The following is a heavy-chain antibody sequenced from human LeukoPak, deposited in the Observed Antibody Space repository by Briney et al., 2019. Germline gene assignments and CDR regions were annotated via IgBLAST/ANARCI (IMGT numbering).Heavy chain of an antibody. CDR1: GFTLRNYW. V-gene: IGHV3-74*01. CDR3: ARYSSSSGGASYYLDY. Sequence: QTGGSLRLSCTASGFTLRNYWMHWFRQVPGKRLVWVSRISGDGSVANYADSVQGRFTISRDNAKNMLYLQINSLRSEDTAVYLCARYSSSSGGASYYLDYWGHGTLLTVSS. CDR2: ISGDGSVA. J-gene: IGHJ4*01. D-gene: IGHD6-6*01.